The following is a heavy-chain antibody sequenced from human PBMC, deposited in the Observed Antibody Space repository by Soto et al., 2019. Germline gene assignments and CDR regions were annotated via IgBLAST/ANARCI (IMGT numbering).Heavy chain of an antibody. CDR2: LIDNGGST. CDR1: GFTFSAYA. J-gene: IGHJ4*02. Sequence: EVQLLESGGGLVQPGGSLRLACAASGFTFSAYAMSWVRQAPGKGLDYVSSLIDNGGSTYYADAVRGRFTIYRDNSKNTLYLQMNRLRVEDTAVYYCARTTVTKSRDYWGQGTLVTVSS. D-gene: IGHD4-17*01. V-gene: IGHV3-23*01. CDR3: ARTTVTKSRDY.